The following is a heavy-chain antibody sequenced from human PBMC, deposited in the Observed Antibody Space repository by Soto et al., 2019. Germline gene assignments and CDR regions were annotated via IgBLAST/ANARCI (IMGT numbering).Heavy chain of an antibody. V-gene: IGHV4-39*02. CDR1: GGSIGSSRDD. Sequence: SETLSLTCTVSGGSIGSSRDDWGWIRQPPGKGLEWIGSIYYSGTTYYNPSLKSRVTISLDTSKNQFALKLSSVTAADTAVYYCARDWAAAGPFDYWGQGTLVTVSS. CDR2: IYYSGTT. CDR3: ARDWAAAGPFDY. D-gene: IGHD6-13*01. J-gene: IGHJ4*02.